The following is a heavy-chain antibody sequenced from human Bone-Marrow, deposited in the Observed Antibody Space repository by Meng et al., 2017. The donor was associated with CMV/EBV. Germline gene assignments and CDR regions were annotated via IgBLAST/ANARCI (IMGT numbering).Heavy chain of an antibody. CDR3: ARDRGMTTVTATYYYGMDV. V-gene: IGHV3-30-3*01. Sequence: GESLKISFGASEFTLSTYAMHWVRQAPGKGLEWVAVISYDGSSQHYADSVKGRFTISRDNSKNTLYLQMTSLRAEDTAVYYCARDRGMTTVTATYYYGMDVWGQGTTVTVSS. CDR1: EFTLSTYA. D-gene: IGHD4-11*01. J-gene: IGHJ6*02. CDR2: ISYDGSSQ.